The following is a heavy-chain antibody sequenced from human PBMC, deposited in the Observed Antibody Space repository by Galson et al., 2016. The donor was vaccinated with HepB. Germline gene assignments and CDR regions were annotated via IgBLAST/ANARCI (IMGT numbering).Heavy chain of an antibody. CDR2: ISDRETGFGV. D-gene: IGHD2-8*01. J-gene: IGHJ5*01. Sequence: SLRLSCAASGFSFSSFALNWVRQAPGKGLEWVASISDRETGFGVFTADSVRGRLSISRDNAQNTLFLQMNSLRNEDTAVYYCARGKREWGFDFWGQGALVTVSS. CDR3: ARGKREWGFDF. CDR1: GFSFSSFA. V-gene: IGHV3-21*01.